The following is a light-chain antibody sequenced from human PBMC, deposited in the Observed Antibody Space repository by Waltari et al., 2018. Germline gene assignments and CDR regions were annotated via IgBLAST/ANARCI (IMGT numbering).Light chain of an antibody. CDR1: SSDIGSSKY. CDR3: SSYAGSSNLI. Sequence: QSALTQPPSASGSPGQSVTISCTGTSSDIGSSKYVPWYQQPPPKAPKLMIYEVNKRPSGVPDRFSGSKSGNTASLTVSGLQADDEADYYCSSYAGSSNLIFGGGTKLTVL. J-gene: IGLJ2*01. CDR2: EVN. V-gene: IGLV2-8*01.